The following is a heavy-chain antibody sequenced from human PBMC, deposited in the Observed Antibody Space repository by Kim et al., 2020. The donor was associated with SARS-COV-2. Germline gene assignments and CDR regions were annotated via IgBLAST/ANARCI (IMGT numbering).Heavy chain of an antibody. Sequence: ASVKVSCKASGYTFTSYGISWVRQAPGQGLEWMGWNSAYNGNTNYAQKLQGRVTMTTDTSTSTAYMELRSLRSDDTAVYYCARDPTIYCSSTSCSHDAFDIWGQGTMVTVSS. J-gene: IGHJ3*02. V-gene: IGHV1-18*01. D-gene: IGHD2-2*01. CDR3: ARDPTIYCSSTSCSHDAFDI. CDR2: NSAYNGNT. CDR1: GYTFTSYG.